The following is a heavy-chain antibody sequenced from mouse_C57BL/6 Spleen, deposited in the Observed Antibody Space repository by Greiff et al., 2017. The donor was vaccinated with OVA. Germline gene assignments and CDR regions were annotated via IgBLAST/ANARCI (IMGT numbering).Heavy chain of an antibody. CDR1: GFTFSSYA. V-gene: IGHV5-9-1*02. Sequence: EVMLVESGEGLVKPGGSLKLSCAASGFTFSSYAMSWVRQTPEKRLEWVAYISSGGDYIYYADTVKGRFTISRDNARNTLYLQMSSLKSEDTAMYYCTRDLNGYEGSDAMDYWGQGTSVTVSS. D-gene: IGHD2-2*01. CDR3: TRDLNGYEGSDAMDY. CDR2: ISSGGDYI. J-gene: IGHJ4*01.